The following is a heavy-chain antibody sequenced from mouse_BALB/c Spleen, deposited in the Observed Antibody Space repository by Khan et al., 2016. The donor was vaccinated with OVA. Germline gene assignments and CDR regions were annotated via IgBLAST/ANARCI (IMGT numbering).Heavy chain of an antibody. D-gene: IGHD2-14*01. CDR1: GYTFTSYT. CDR2: INPSNGYT. V-gene: IGHV1-4*01. CDR3: VRDGAYHRNDGWVAY. J-gene: IGHJ3*01. Sequence: QVRLQQSGAELARPGASVKMSCKASGYTFTSYTIHWIKKRPGQGLEWIGYINPSNGYTNYNQKFKDKATLTTDKSSTTAYLQLNSLTSDDSAVYNCVRDGAYHRNDGWVAYWGQGTLVTVSA.